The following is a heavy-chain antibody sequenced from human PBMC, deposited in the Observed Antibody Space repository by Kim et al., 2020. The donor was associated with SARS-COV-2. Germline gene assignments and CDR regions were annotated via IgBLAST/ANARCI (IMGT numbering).Heavy chain of an antibody. CDR3: AKERTPGYPKRYFDL. D-gene: IGHD5-18*01. CDR1: GFTFSSYG. J-gene: IGHJ2*01. V-gene: IGHV3-30*18. CDR2: ISYDGSNK. Sequence: GGSLRLSCAASGFTFSSYGMHWVRQAPGKGLEWVAVISYDGSNKYYADSVKGRFTISRDNSKNTLYLQMNSLRAEDTAVYYCAKERTPGYPKRYFDLWGRGTLVTVSS.